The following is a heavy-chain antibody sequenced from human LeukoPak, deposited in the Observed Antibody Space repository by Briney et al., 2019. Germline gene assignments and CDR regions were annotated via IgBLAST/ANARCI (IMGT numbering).Heavy chain of an antibody. J-gene: IGHJ2*01. Sequence: PGGSLRLSCTASGFNFDASAMHWVRQAPGKGLEWVSGVNWNSASKGYAVSVKGRFTISRDNAKNSLYLQMNSLTSEDTAIYYCAKCTGSAYWFFDLWGRGTLVTVAS. D-gene: IGHD2-8*02. CDR2: VNWNSASK. V-gene: IGHV3-9*01. CDR3: AKCTGSAYWFFDL. CDR1: GFNFDASA.